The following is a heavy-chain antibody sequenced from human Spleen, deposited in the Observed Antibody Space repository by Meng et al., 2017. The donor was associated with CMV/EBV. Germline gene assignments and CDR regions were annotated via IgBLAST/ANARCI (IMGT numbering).Heavy chain of an antibody. J-gene: IGHJ4*02. CDR1: GYTFTSYY. Sequence: ASVKVSCKTSGYTFTSYYIHWVRQAPGQGLEWMGWINPNTGDTNYAPIFQGRVTMTRDTSIATAYTELSNLRSDDSAIYYCATVQGGWEVALDYWGQGALVTVSS. D-gene: IGHD1-26*01. CDR2: INPNTGDT. CDR3: ATVQGGWEVALDY. V-gene: IGHV1-2*02.